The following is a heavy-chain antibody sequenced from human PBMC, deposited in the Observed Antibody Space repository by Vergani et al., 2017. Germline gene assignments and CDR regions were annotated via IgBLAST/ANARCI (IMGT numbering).Heavy chain of an antibody. D-gene: IGHD3-10*01. CDR1: GFTFSSYA. CDR2: ISGSGGST. CDR3: AKDCFGEFSFDI. J-gene: IGHJ3*02. Sequence: VQLVESGGGVVQPGGSLRLSCAASGFTFSSYAMSWVRQAPGKGLEWVSAISGSGGSTDYADSVKGRFTISRDNSKNTLYLQMNSLRAEDTAVYYCAKDCFGEFSFDIWGQGTMVTVSS. V-gene: IGHV3-23*04.